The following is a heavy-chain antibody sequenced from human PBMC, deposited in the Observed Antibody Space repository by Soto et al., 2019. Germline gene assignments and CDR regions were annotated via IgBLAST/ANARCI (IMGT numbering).Heavy chain of an antibody. CDR1: GGSISSDDYY. V-gene: IGHV4-61*08. Sequence: SETLSLTCSVSGGSISSDDYYWSWIRQPPGKGLEWIGYAYYSGSSNYNPSLKSRVSISMDTSKNQFSLNLDSVTAADTAVYFCARDFAYFDAWGQGTLVTVSS. CDR2: AYYSGSS. J-gene: IGHJ4*02. D-gene: IGHD3-3*01. CDR3: ARDFAYFDA.